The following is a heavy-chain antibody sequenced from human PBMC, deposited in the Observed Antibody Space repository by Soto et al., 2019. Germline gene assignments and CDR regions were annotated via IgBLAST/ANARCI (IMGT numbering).Heavy chain of an antibody. V-gene: IGHV1-69*12. CDR3: ASSYYYGSGSYYNWFDP. CDR1: GGTFSSYA. D-gene: IGHD3-10*01. J-gene: IGHJ5*02. CDR2: IIPIFGTA. Sequence: QVQLVQSGAEVKKPGSSVKVSCKASGGTFSSYAISGVRQAPGQGLEWMGGIIPIFGTANYAQKFQGRVTITADESTSTAYMELSRLRSEDTAVYYCASSYYYGSGSYYNWFDPWGQGTLVTVSS.